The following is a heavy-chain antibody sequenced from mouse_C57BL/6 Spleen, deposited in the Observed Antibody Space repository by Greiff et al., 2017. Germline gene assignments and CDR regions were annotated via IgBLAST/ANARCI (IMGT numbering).Heavy chain of an antibody. CDR1: GYTFTSYW. Sequence: VQLQQPGAELVKPGASVKLSCKASGYTFTSYWMQWVKQRPGQGLEWIGEIDPSDSYTNYNQKFKGKATLTVDTSSSTAYMQLSSLTSEDSAVYYCARYFAYWGQGTLVTVSA. CDR2: IDPSDSYT. CDR3: ARYFAY. J-gene: IGHJ3*01. V-gene: IGHV1-50*01.